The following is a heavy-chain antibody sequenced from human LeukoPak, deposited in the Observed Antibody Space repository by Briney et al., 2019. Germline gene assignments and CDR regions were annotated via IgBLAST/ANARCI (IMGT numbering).Heavy chain of an antibody. Sequence: PGGSLRLSCAASGFTFSSYAMSWVRQAPGKGLEWVSAISGSGGSTYYADSVKGRFTISRDNSKNTLYLQMNSLRAEDTAVYYCARDRLVDCSGGSCYYYYGMDVWGQGTTVTVSS. CDR2: ISGSGGST. V-gene: IGHV3-23*01. D-gene: IGHD2-15*01. J-gene: IGHJ6*02. CDR3: ARDRLVDCSGGSCYYYYGMDV. CDR1: GFTFSSYA.